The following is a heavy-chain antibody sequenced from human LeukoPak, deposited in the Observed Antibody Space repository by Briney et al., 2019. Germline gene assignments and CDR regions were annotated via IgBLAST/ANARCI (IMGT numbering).Heavy chain of an antibody. CDR1: GYTFTSYG. D-gene: IGHD1-7*01. J-gene: IGHJ4*02. V-gene: IGHV1-18*01. CDR2: ISTYNGNT. Sequence: ASVKVSCKPSGYTFTSYGISWVRQAPGQGLEWMGWISTYNGNTKYARKLQGRVTMTTDTSTSTAYMELTSLRSDDTAVYYCARGSDWNYGTYFDYWGQGTLVTVSP. CDR3: ARGSDWNYGTYFDY.